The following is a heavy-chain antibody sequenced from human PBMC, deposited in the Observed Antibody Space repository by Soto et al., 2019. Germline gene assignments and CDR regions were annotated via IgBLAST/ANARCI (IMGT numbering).Heavy chain of an antibody. D-gene: IGHD2-15*01. Sequence: EVQLLESGGGLVQPGGSLRLSCAASGFTFSSYAMSWVRQAPGKGLEWVSAISGSGGSTYYADSVKGRFTISRDNSKNALYLQMISLRAEDTAVYYCAKDRGCSGGSCYRSWFDPWGQGTLVTVSS. CDR1: GFTFSSYA. CDR3: AKDRGCSGGSCYRSWFDP. CDR2: ISGSGGST. J-gene: IGHJ5*02. V-gene: IGHV3-23*01.